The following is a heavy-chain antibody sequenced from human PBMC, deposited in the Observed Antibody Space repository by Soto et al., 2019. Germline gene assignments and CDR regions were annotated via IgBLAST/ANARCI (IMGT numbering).Heavy chain of an antibody. D-gene: IGHD3-3*01. CDR3: AHRVLRTVFGLVTTTAIYFDF. CDR2: IYWDYDK. Sequence: QITLNESGPTVVRPTETLTLTCRFSGFSLTTSGVGVGWVRQSPGKAPEWLALIYWDYDKRYSESLKSRLTITKDTSKNLVVLTVANLDPTDTATYYCAHRVLRTVFGLVTTTAIYFDFWGQGTPVAVSS. CDR1: GFSLTTSGVG. V-gene: IGHV2-5*02. J-gene: IGHJ4*02.